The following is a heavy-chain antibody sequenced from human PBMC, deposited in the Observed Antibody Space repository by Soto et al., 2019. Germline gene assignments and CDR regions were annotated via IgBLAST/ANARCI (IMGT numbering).Heavy chain of an antibody. CDR2: ISAYNGNT. Sequence: ASVKVSCKASGYTFTSYGISWGRQAPGQGLEWMGWISAYNGNTNYAQKLQGRDTMTTDTSTSTAYMELRSLRSEDTAAYYCARVRAVAGCVVVNWFASWGQRTPVTVSS. CDR1: GYTFTSYG. V-gene: IGHV1-18*01. J-gene: IGHJ5*01. D-gene: IGHD6-19*01. CDR3: ARVRAVAGCVVVNWFAS.